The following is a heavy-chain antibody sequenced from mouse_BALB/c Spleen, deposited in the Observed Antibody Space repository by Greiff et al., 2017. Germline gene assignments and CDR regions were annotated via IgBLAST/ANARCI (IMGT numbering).Heavy chain of an antibody. CDR1: GYAFSSYW. Sequence: VQLQQSGAELVRPGSSVKISCKASGYAFSSYWMNWVKQRPGQGLEWIGQIYPGDGDTNYNGKFKGKATLTADKSSSTAYMQLSSLTSEDSAVYFCARLGITTVVAPFDYWGQGTTLTVSS. CDR3: ARLGITTVVAPFDY. CDR2: IYPGDGDT. J-gene: IGHJ2*01. V-gene: IGHV1-80*01. D-gene: IGHD1-1*01.